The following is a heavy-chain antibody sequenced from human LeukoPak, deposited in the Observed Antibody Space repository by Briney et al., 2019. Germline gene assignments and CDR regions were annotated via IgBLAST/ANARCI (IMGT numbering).Heavy chain of an antibody. V-gene: IGHV3-20*04. Sequence: GGSLRLSCAASGFTFDDYTMHWVRQAPGKGPEWVSGINWNGGSTGYADSVKGRFTISRDNAKNSLYLQMNSLRAEDTALYYCAREDYYDSSGYYGYWGQGTLVTVSS. D-gene: IGHD3-22*01. CDR1: GFTFDDYT. CDR3: AREDYYDSSGYYGY. CDR2: INWNGGST. J-gene: IGHJ4*02.